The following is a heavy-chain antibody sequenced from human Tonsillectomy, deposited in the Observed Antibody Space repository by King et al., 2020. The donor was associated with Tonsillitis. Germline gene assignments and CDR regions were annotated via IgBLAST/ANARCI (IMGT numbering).Heavy chain of an antibody. CDR3: AKDRQFGPGSNYYFDS. CDR2: ITWNRVSI. D-gene: IGHD3-16*01. Sequence: VQLVESGGGLEQPGRSLRLACVGSGFLFDNYAMHWVRQSPGKGLEWVSGITWNRVSIGYADSVKGRFTISRDNAKNTLYLQMNSLRAEDTALYYCAKDRQFGPGSNYYFDSWGPGTLVTVSA. J-gene: IGHJ4*02. CDR1: GFLFDNYA. V-gene: IGHV3-9*01.